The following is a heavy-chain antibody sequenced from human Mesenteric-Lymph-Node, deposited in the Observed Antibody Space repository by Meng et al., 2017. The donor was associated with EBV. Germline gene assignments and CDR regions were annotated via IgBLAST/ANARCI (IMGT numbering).Heavy chain of an antibody. CDR3: ARQATGYCSGGSCYSGSIFDY. Sequence: QGQLQESGPGLMKPSATLSLTCTVSGGSVSSGNFYWSWIRQTPGTGLEWIGNIYYSGSTNYNPSLKSRVTISRDTSKNQFSLKVSSVTAADTAVYYCARQATGYCSGGSCYSGSIFDYWGQGTLVTVSS. J-gene: IGHJ4*02. V-gene: IGHV4-61*01. CDR2: IYYSGST. CDR1: GGSVSSGNFY. D-gene: IGHD2-15*01.